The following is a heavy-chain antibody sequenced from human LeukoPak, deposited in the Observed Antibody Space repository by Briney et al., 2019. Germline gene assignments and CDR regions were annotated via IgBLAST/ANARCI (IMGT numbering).Heavy chain of an antibody. CDR1: GYTFTSYD. D-gene: IGHD2-2*01. Sequence: ASVKVSCKASGYTFTSYDINWVRQATGQGLEWMGWMNPNSGNTGYAQKFQGRVTSTRNTSISTAYMELSSLRSEDTAVYYCARAPNRRYCSSTSCYSRYWFDPWGQGTLVTVSS. CDR3: ARAPNRRYCSSTSCYSRYWFDP. V-gene: IGHV1-8*03. CDR2: MNPNSGNT. J-gene: IGHJ5*02.